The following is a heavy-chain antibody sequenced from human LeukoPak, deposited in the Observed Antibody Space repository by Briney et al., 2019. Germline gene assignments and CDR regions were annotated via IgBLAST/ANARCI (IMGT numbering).Heavy chain of an antibody. CDR1: GFTFSSYG. CDR3: AKDSLITMVRGVVVNYYGMDA. V-gene: IGHV3-30*18. D-gene: IGHD3-10*01. J-gene: IGHJ6*04. CDR2: ISYDGSNK. Sequence: GRSLRLSCAASGFTFSSYGMHWVRQAPGKGLEWVAVISYDGSNKYYADSVKGRFTISRDNSKNTLYLQMNSLRAEDTAVYYCAKDSLITMVRGVVVNYYGMDAWGKGTTVTVSS.